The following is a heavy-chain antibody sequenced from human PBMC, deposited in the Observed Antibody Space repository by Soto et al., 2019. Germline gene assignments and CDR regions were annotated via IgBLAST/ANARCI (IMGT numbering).Heavy chain of an antibody. CDR2: ISAYNGNT. CDR1: GYTFTNYG. D-gene: IGHD2-15*01. V-gene: IGHV1-18*01. Sequence: QVQLVQSGAEVKKPGASVKVSCKASGYTFTNYGINWVRQAPGQGLEWMGWISAYNGNTNYAQKFQGRVTMTTDTSKSTDYMELGSLRSDDTAVYYCARVVWEYCSGGSCQVMDYWGQGTLVTVSS. J-gene: IGHJ4*02. CDR3: ARVVWEYCSGGSCQVMDY.